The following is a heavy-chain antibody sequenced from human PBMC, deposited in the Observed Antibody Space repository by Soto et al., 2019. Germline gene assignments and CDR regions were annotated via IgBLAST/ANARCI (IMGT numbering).Heavy chain of an antibody. V-gene: IGHV4-59*01. D-gene: IGHD2-15*01. Sequence: QVQLQESGPGLVKPSETLSLTCTVSGGSIISGYWSWIRQPPVKGLEWIGYISYSGNTNYNPSLKSRVTMSVDTPKNQFSLRLSSVTTADTAVYYCAGLRGYAGSPIDYWGQGTLVTVSS. J-gene: IGHJ4*02. CDR3: AGLRGYAGSPIDY. CDR1: GGSIISGY. CDR2: ISYSGNT.